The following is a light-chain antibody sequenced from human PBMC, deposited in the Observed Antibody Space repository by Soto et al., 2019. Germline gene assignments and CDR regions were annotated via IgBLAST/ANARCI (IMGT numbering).Light chain of an antibody. CDR3: QECNNWPHT. J-gene: IGKJ2*01. CDR1: QSVSSN. V-gene: IGKV3-15*01. Sequence: EIVMTQSPATLSVSPGESATLSCRASQSVSSNLAWYQQKPGQAPRLLIHGASTRAAGIPARFSVRGSATESTLTITSLQSEDCAVYYCQECNNWPHTFGQGTKLETK. CDR2: GAS.